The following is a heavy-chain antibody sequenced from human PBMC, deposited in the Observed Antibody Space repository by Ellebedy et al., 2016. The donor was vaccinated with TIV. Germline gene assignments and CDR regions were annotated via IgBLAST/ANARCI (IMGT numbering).Heavy chain of an antibody. CDR3: ARDKVAGIDY. Sequence: GGSLRLSXAASGFTVSSNFMSWVRQAPGKGLEWVSVMYSDATTYYADSVKGRFTISRDNSKNSLYLQMNSLRAEDTAVYYCARDKVAGIDYWGQGTLVTVSS. CDR2: MYSDATT. J-gene: IGHJ4*02. CDR1: GFTVSSNF. V-gene: IGHV3-53*01. D-gene: IGHD6-19*01.